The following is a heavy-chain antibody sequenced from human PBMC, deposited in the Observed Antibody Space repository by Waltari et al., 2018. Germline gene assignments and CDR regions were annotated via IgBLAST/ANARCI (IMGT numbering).Heavy chain of an antibody. Sequence: QMQLVQSGPEVKKPGTSVKVSCKASGFTFTSSAVQWVRQARGQRLEWIGWIVVGSGNTNNEQKFQERVTITRDMSTSTAYMELSSLRSEDTAVYYCAARAVRGVLFTFGGVIGFDIWGQGTMVTVSS. CDR1: GFTFTSSA. J-gene: IGHJ3*02. D-gene: IGHD3-16*02. V-gene: IGHV1-58*01. CDR2: IVVGSGNT. CDR3: AARAVRGVLFTFGGVIGFDI.